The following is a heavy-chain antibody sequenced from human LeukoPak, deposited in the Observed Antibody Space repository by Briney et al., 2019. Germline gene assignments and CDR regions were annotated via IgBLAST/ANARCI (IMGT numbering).Heavy chain of an antibody. CDR3: ARREYYYDSSGYYYYFDY. CDR1: GYSFTSYW. V-gene: IGHV5-51*01. Sequence: GESLKISCQGSGYSFTSYWIGWVRQMPGKGLEWMGIIYPGDSDTRYSPSFQGQVTISADKSISTAYLQWSSLKASDTAMYYCARREYYYDSSGYYYYFDYWGQGTLVTVSS. CDR2: IYPGDSDT. D-gene: IGHD3-22*01. J-gene: IGHJ4*02.